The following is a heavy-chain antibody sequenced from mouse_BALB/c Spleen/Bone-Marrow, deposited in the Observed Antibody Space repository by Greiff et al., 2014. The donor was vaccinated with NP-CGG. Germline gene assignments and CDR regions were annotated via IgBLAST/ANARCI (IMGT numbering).Heavy chain of an antibody. J-gene: IGHJ2*01. D-gene: IGHD1-1*01. Sequence: EVQLVEPGGGLVQPGGSRKLSCAASGFTFSSFGMHWVRQAPEKGLEWVAYISSGSSTIYYGDTVMGRFTISRDNPKNTLFLQMTSLRSEDTATYYCVRSGSSSDYFDYWGQGTTLTVSS. CDR1: GFTFSSFG. CDR2: ISSGSSTI. CDR3: VRSGSSSDYFDY. V-gene: IGHV5-17*02.